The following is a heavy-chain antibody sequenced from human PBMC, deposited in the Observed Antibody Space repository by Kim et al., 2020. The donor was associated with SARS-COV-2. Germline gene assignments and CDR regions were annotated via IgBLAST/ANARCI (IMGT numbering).Heavy chain of an antibody. Sequence: TGYAQKFQGRVTMTRNTSISTAYMELSSLRSEDTAVYYCARLGYSSAFDYWGQGTLVTVSS. CDR2: T. D-gene: IGHD6-19*01. J-gene: IGHJ4*02. V-gene: IGHV1-8*01. CDR3: ARLGYSSAFDY.